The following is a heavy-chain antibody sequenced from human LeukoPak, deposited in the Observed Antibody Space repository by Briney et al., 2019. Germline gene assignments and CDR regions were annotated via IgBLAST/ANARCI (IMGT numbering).Heavy chain of an antibody. CDR2: ITSSSNHI. CDR3: ARDFDDFRLYGFDV. CDR1: GFSFSTSS. J-gene: IGHJ6*02. D-gene: IGHD3-3*01. V-gene: IGHV3-21*06. Sequence: GGSLRLSCAASGFSFSTSSMHWVRQAPGKGLEWVSSITSSSNHIYYADSVRGRFTVSRDNAKDSLSLQISSLRAEDTAVYFCARDFDDFRLYGFDVWGQGTTVTVSS.